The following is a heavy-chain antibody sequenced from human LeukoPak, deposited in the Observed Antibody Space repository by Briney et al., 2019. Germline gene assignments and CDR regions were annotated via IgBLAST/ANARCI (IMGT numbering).Heavy chain of an antibody. Sequence: ASVKVSCKASGYTFTGYYMHWVRQAPGQGLEWMGRINPNSGGTNYAQKFQGRVTMTRDTSISTAYMELSRLRSDDTAVYYCARGEGYCSGGSCYSFDYWRQGTLVTVSS. J-gene: IGHJ4*02. V-gene: IGHV1-2*06. CDR3: ARGEGYCSGGSCYSFDY. CDR2: INPNSGGT. D-gene: IGHD2-15*01. CDR1: GYTFTGYY.